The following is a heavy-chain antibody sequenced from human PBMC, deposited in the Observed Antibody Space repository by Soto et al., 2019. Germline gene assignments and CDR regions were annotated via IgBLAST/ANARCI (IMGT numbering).Heavy chain of an antibody. CDR3: ARDPTYFYDSSGYYDY. CDR2: ISDGSST. V-gene: IGHV3-74*01. D-gene: IGHD3-22*01. Sequence: PGGSLRLSCAASGFTVSSNYMSWVRQAPGKGLDWVSLISDGSSTSYADSVKGRFTISRDNAKNTLYLQMNSLRAEDTAVYYCARDPTYFYDSSGYYDYWGQGTLVTVSS. CDR1: GFTVSSNY. J-gene: IGHJ4*02.